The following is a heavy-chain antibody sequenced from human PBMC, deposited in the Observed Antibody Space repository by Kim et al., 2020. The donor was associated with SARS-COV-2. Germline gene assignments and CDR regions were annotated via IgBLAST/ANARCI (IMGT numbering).Heavy chain of an antibody. CDR3: ARDWDYYDSSGLDS. CDR2: IKQDGSEK. CDR1: GFTFSSFW. J-gene: IGHJ4*02. D-gene: IGHD3-22*01. V-gene: IGHV3-7*01. Sequence: GGSLRLSCAASGFTFSSFWLNWVRQAPGKGLEWVANIKQDGSEKYYVDSVKGRFTISRDNAKNSLYLQMNSLRAEDTAVYFCARDWDYYDSSGLDSWGQG.